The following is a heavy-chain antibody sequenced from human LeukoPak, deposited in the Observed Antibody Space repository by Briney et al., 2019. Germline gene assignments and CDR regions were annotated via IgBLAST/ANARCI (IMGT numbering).Heavy chain of an antibody. J-gene: IGHJ5*02. D-gene: IGHD3-22*01. CDR1: GYTCTHSY. V-gene: IGHV1-69-2*01. Sequence: ASVKVSCKASGYTCTHSYMHWVPQAPGKGLEWRGLVDPEDGETIYAEKFQGRVTITADTSTDTAYMQLSSLRSDDTAVYYCATDAPGSGYYYDSSGYYHWGQGPLATVTS. CDR3: ATDAPGSGYYYDSSGYYH. CDR2: VDPEDGET.